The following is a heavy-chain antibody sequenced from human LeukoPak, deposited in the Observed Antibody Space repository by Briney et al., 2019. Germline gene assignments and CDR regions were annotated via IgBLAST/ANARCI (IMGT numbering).Heavy chain of an antibody. Sequence: SETLSLTCAVYGGSFSGYYWSWIRQPPGKGLEWIGEINHSGSTNYNPSLKSRVTISVDTSKNQFSLKLSSVTAADTAVYYCARVPRGCSSTSCYRGAFDIWGQGTMVTVSS. V-gene: IGHV4-34*01. J-gene: IGHJ3*02. CDR2: INHSGST. D-gene: IGHD2-2*01. CDR1: GGSFSGYY. CDR3: ARVPRGCSSTSCYRGAFDI.